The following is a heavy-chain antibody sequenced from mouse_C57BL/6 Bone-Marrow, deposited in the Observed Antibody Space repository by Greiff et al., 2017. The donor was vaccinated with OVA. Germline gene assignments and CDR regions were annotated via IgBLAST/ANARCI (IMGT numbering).Heavy chain of an antibody. Sequence: QVQLQQPGAELVRPGSSVKLSCKASGYTFTSYWMHWVKQRPIQGLEWIGNIDPSDSETHYNQKFKDKATLTVDKSSSTAYMQLSSLTSEDSAVYYGARDYSSRYYYAMDYWGQGTSVTVSS. CDR2: IDPSDSET. V-gene: IGHV1-52*01. D-gene: IGHD2-5*01. CDR1: GYTFTSYW. CDR3: ARDYSSRYYYAMDY. J-gene: IGHJ4*01.